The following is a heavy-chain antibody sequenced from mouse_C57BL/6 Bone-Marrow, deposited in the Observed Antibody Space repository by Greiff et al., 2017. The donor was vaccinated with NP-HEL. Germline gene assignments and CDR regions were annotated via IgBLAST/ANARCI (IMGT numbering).Heavy chain of an antibody. CDR3: IITTVVATDY. Sequence: EVKLQQSGAELVRPGASVKLSCTASGFNIKDDYMHWVKQRPEQGLEWIGWIDPENGDTEYASKFQGKATITADTSSNTAYLQLSSLTSEDTAVYYCIITTVVATDYWGQGTTLTVSS. CDR1: GFNIKDDY. D-gene: IGHD1-1*01. CDR2: IDPENGDT. V-gene: IGHV14-4*01. J-gene: IGHJ2*01.